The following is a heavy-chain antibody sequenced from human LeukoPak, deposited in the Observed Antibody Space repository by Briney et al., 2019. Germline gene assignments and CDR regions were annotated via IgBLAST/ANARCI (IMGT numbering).Heavy chain of an antibody. V-gene: IGHV4-4*02. J-gene: IGHJ4*02. CDR2: IYHSGST. D-gene: IGHD3-22*01. Sequence: SSETLSLTCAVSGGSISSSNWWSWVRQPPGKGLEWIGEIYHSGSTYYNPSLKSRVTISIDTSKNQFYLKLSSLTAADTAVYFCARRDDSSGYHKIFDYWGPGTLVTVSS. CDR1: GGSISSSNW. CDR3: ARRDDSSGYHKIFDY.